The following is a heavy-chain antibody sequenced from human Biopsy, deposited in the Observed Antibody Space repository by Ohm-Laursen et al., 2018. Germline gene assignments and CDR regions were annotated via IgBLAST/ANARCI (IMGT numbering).Heavy chain of an antibody. CDR2: IYNTETT. J-gene: IGHJ5*02. V-gene: IGHV4-39*01. CDR1: GGSISSSTTYY. Sequence: SDTLSLTCPVSGGSISSSTTYYWAWLRQPPGKGLEWIGSIYNTETTFYNPSLKSQVTISVDTSTTQFSLKVSSVTAADTALYFCARHPTGFWFDPWGHGTLVTVSS. CDR3: ARHPTGFWFDP.